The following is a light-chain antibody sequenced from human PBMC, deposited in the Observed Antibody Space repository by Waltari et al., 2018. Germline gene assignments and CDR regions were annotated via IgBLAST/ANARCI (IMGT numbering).Light chain of an antibody. CDR2: AVS. J-gene: IGLJ3*02. CDR1: SSDIGHDTP. V-gene: IGLV2-14*01. Sequence: QSALTQPPSVSGSPGQSITLSSTGPSSDIGHDTPPSWYQPPPGKVPKPIIYAVSTRPSGVSHRFSGSKSGNSASLTISGLQPDDEAGYYCSSFTTRRTWVFGGGTKLTVL. CDR3: SSFTTRRTWV.